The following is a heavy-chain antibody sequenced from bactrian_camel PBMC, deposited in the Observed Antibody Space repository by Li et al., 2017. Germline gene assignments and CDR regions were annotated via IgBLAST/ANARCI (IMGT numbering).Heavy chain of an antibody. Sequence: QLVESGGGSAQAGSSLRLSCSSTYSGRCMAWFRQAPGKGLEWVSGINSGGDSTYYADSMKGRFTISRDNAENTVYLQMNALKSEGTAVYYCARGDWNVGFDYWGQGTQVTVS. V-gene: IGHV3S25*01. CDR1: TYSGRC. J-gene: IGHJ4*01. CDR3: ARGDWNVGFDY. CDR2: INSGGDST. D-gene: IGHD1*01.